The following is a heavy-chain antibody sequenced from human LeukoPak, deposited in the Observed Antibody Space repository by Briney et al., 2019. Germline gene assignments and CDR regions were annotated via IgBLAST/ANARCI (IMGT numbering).Heavy chain of an antibody. D-gene: IGHD3-22*01. Sequence: ASVKVSCKASGYTFTSYYMHWVRQAPGKGLEWMGGFDPEDGETIYAQKFQGRVTMTEDTSTDTAYMELSSLRSEDTAVYYCASPKGVQYYDSSGYYNLDYWGQGTLVTVSS. CDR3: ASPKGVQYYDSSGYYNLDY. CDR1: GYTFTSYY. J-gene: IGHJ4*02. CDR2: FDPEDGET. V-gene: IGHV1-24*01.